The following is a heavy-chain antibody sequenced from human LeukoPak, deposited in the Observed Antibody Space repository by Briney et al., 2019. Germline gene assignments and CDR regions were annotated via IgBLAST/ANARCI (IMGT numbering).Heavy chain of an antibody. J-gene: IGHJ4*02. V-gene: IGHV3-33*01. Sequence: GGSLRLSCAASGFTFSTYAMHWVRQAPGKGLEWVAVIWSDSTNKYYADSVRGRFTISRDNSKNTLYLQMSSLGAEDTAMYYCARDRLTTVTTFHFDYWGQGTLVTVSS. CDR2: IWSDSTNK. D-gene: IGHD4-17*01. CDR1: GFTFSTYA. CDR3: ARDRLTTVTTFHFDY.